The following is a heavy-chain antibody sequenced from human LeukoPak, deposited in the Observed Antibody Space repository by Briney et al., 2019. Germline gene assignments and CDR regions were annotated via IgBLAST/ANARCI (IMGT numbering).Heavy chain of an antibody. Sequence: SVKVSCKASGGTFSSYAISWVRQAPGQGLEWMGGIIPIFGTANYAQKFQGRVTITADESTSTAYMEPSSLRSEDTAVYYCARGVRAYYDFWSGYYYYFDYWGQGTLVTVSS. D-gene: IGHD3-3*01. CDR3: ARGVRAYYDFWSGYYYYFDY. CDR2: IIPIFGTA. V-gene: IGHV1-69*13. J-gene: IGHJ4*02. CDR1: GGTFSSYA.